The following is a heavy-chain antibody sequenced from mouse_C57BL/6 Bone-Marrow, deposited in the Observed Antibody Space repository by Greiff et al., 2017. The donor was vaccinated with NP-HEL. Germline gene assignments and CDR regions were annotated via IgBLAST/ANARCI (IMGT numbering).Heavy chain of an antibody. D-gene: IGHD1-1*01. J-gene: IGHJ1*03. CDR3: TGDYYKGYFDV. CDR1: GFTFSNSW. V-gene: IGHV6-3*01. Sequence: EVQLQQSGGGLVQPGGSMKLSCVASGFTFSNSWMNWVRQSPEKGLEWVAQIRLKSDNYATHYAESVKGRFTISRDDSKSSVYRQMNNLRAEDTGIYYCTGDYYKGYFDVWGTGTTVTVSS. CDR2: IRLKSDNYAT.